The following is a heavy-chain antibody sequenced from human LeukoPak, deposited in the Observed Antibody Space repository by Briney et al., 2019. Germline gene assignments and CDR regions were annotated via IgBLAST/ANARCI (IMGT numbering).Heavy chain of an antibody. V-gene: IGHV6-1*01. Sequence: SQTLSLTCAISGDSVSSNSAVWNWIRQSPSRGLEWLGRTYYKSKWSNNYAVSVRSRIIINPDTSENQFSLKLSSVTAADTAVYYCARWEVRLNAFEMWGQGTMVTVSS. CDR1: GDSVSSNSAV. CDR2: TYYKSKWSN. D-gene: IGHD3-10*01. CDR3: ARWEVRLNAFEM. J-gene: IGHJ3*02.